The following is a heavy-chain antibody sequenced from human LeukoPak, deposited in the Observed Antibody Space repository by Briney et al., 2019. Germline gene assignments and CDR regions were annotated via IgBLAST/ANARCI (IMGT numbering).Heavy chain of an antibody. Sequence: SVKVSCKASGGTFSSYAISWVRQAPGQGLEWMGGIIPIFGTANYAQKFQGRVTITADESTSTAYMELSSLRSEDTAVYYCNYYSSTSCDPYGFDPWGQGTLVTVSS. D-gene: IGHD2-2*01. CDR2: IIPIFGTA. CDR3: NYYSSTSCDPYGFDP. CDR1: GGTFSSYA. V-gene: IGHV1-69*13. J-gene: IGHJ5*02.